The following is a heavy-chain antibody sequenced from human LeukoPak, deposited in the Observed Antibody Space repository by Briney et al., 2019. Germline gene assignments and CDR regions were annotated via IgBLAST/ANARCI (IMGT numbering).Heavy chain of an antibody. Sequence: GSLRLSCAASGFTFSSYAMHWVRQAPGKGLEWVAVISYDGSNKYYADSVKGRFTISKDNAKNSLYLQMNSLRAEDTAVYYCARAGGSTVSHSDYWGQGTLVTVSS. V-gene: IGHV3-30-3*01. CDR2: ISYDGSNK. D-gene: IGHD4-17*01. J-gene: IGHJ4*02. CDR1: GFTFSSYA. CDR3: ARAGGSTVSHSDY.